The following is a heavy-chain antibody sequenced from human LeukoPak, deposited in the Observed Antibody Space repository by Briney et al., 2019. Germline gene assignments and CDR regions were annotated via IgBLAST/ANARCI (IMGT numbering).Heavy chain of an antibody. CDR3: ARYIVVVPAAIPDYGMDV. CDR2: INPNSGGT. V-gene: IGHV1-2*02. D-gene: IGHD2-2*02. J-gene: IGHJ6*02. CDR1: GYTFTGYY. Sequence: ASVKVSCKASGYTFTGYYMHWVRQAPGQGLEWMGWINPNSGGTNYAQKFQGRVTMTRDTSISTAYMELSRLRSDDTAVYYCARYIVVVPAAIPDYGMDVWGQGTTVTVSS.